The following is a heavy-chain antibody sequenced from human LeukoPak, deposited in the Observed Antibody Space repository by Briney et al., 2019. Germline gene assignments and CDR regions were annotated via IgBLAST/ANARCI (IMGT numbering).Heavy chain of an antibody. D-gene: IGHD5-24*01. CDR1: GFTFSTYG. CDR3: ARLATHGDY. CDR2: IRYDRGNK. J-gene: IGHJ4*02. V-gene: IGHV3-30*02. Sequence: PGGSLRLSCAASGFTFSTYGMHWVRQAPGKGLEWVAFIRYDRGNKYYAESVKGRFTISRDNSKNTLYLQMNSLRAEDTAVYYCARLATHGDYWGQGTLVTVSS.